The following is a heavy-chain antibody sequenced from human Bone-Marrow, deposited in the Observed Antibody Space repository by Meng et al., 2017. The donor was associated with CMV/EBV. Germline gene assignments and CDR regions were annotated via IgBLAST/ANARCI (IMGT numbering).Heavy chain of an antibody. Sequence: QVQLVGSGGGVVQPGRSLRLSCEASGFSFINYDMHWVRQAPGKGLEWVAVISHDGNNKYYADSVKGRFSISRDNSKNTLYLQMNSLRAEDTAVYYCAKNPTVTTFDYWGQGTLVTVSS. CDR1: GFSFINYD. D-gene: IGHD4-17*01. CDR2: ISHDGNNK. V-gene: IGHV3-30-3*02. CDR3: AKNPTVTTFDY. J-gene: IGHJ4*02.